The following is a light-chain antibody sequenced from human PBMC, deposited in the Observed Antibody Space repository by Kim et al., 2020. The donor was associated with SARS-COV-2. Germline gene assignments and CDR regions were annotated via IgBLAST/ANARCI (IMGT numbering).Light chain of an antibody. CDR3: HYYKSLTVT. J-gene: IGKJ4*02. Sequence: DIQMTQSPSSLSASAGDRVTIACQASQDISNYLHWFQQKPGKAPNLLIYYSSNLETGVPSRFSGSGSGTDFTFTITSLQPEDIATYYCHYYKSLTVTFGGGTKVDIK. V-gene: IGKV1-33*01. CDR2: YSS. CDR1: QDISNY.